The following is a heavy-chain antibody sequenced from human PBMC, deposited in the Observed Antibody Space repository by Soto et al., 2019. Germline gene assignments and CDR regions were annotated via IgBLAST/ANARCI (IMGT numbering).Heavy chain of an antibody. Sequence: SETLSLTCTVSGDSISSGGRYWAWIRQPPGKGLEWIGYIYYSGSTYYNPSLKSRVTISVDTSKNQFSLKLSSVTAADTAVYYCARGTPTPFQHWGQGTLVPSPQ. J-gene: IGHJ1*01. CDR2: IYYSGST. CDR1: GDSISSGGRY. V-gene: IGHV4-30-4*08. D-gene: IGHD4-17*01. CDR3: ARGTPTPFQH.